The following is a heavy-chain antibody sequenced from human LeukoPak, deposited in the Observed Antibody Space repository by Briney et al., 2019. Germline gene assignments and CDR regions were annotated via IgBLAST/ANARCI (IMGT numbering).Heavy chain of an antibody. J-gene: IGHJ4*02. Sequence: SEALSLTCTVSGGSISSYYWSWCRQPPREGGEWIGYIYYRGSTNYNPSLKSRVTISVDTSKNQFSLKLSSVTAADTAVYYCARGSGKIFDYWGQGTLVTVSS. CDR3: ARGSGKIFDY. D-gene: IGHD3-3*01. CDR1: GGSISSYY. CDR2: IYYRGST. V-gene: IGHV4-59*01.